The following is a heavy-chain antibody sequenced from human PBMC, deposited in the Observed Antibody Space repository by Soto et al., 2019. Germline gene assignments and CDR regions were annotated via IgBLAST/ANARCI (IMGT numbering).Heavy chain of an antibody. D-gene: IGHD5-12*01. Sequence: QLHLVESGGGVVQPGRSLRLSCAASGFTFSLYGMHWVRQAPGRGLEWVAVTSYDGSNKFYADSVKGRFTISRDNSKNTLYLEMNSLRPEDTAVYFCAKDSGYYGYDVYDYYYGMDVWGQGTTVTVSS. J-gene: IGHJ6*02. CDR1: GFTFSLYG. CDR2: TSYDGSNK. CDR3: AKDSGYYGYDVYDYYYGMDV. V-gene: IGHV3-30*18.